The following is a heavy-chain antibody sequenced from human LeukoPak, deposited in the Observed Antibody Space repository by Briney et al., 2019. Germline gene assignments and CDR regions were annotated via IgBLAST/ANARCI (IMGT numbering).Heavy chain of an antibody. CDR1: GGSISSSTYY. V-gene: IGHV4-39*01. CDR3: ARAPFVRAPGAFDI. J-gene: IGHJ3*02. D-gene: IGHD6-6*01. CDR2: IYHSGST. Sequence: PSETLSLTCTVSGGSISSSTYYWGWIRQPPGKGLEWIGSIYHSGSTYYTPSLKSRVTISVDTSKNQFSLKLSSVTAADTAVYYCARAPFVRAPGAFDIWGQGTMVTVSS.